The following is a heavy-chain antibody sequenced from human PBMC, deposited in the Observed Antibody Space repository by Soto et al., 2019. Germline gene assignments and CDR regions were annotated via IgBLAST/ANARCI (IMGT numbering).Heavy chain of an antibody. CDR1: GGSLSSYY. Sequence: PSETLSLTCTVSGGSLSSYYWSWIRQPPGKGLEWIGYIYYSGSTNYNPSLKSRVTISVDTSKNQFSLKLSSVTAADTAVYYCASVIYSGYDLAWFDPWGQGTLVTVSS. D-gene: IGHD5-12*01. CDR2: IYYSGST. CDR3: ASVIYSGYDLAWFDP. J-gene: IGHJ5*02. V-gene: IGHV4-59*01.